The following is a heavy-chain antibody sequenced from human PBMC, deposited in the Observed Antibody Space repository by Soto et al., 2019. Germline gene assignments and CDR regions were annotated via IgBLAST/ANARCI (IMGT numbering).Heavy chain of an antibody. Sequence: PSETLSLTCTVSGGSISSYYWSWIRQPPGKGLKWIGYIYYSGSTNYNPSLKSRVTISVDTSKNQFSLKLSSVTAADTAVYYCARRGHDYVFNWFDPWGQGTLVTVSS. CDR2: IYYSGST. J-gene: IGHJ5*02. CDR1: GGSISSYY. V-gene: IGHV4-59*08. D-gene: IGHD4-17*01. CDR3: ARRGHDYVFNWFDP.